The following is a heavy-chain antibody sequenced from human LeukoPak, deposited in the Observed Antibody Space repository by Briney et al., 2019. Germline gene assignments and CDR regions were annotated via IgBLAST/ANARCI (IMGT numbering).Heavy chain of an antibody. V-gene: IGHV1-18*01. D-gene: IGHD2-21*02. CDR1: GYNFISYE. Sequence: ASVKVSCKASGYNFISYEISWVRQAPGEELEWRGWISAHTGNIGYAQKFQGRVTMTTDTSTSTAYMELRSLRSDDTAVYYCARAGYCDGDCYSFFDYWGQGTLVTVSS. J-gene: IGHJ4*02. CDR3: ARAGYCDGDCYSFFDY. CDR2: ISAHTGNI.